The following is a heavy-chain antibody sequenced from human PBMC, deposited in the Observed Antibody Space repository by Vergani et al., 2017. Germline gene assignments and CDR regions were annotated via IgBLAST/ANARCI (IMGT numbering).Heavy chain of an antibody. D-gene: IGHD4/OR15-4a*01. CDR3: ARSTDYPDDYVSSDYFRRTLDV. V-gene: IGHV1-2*02. J-gene: IGHJ6*03. Sequence: QVQLVQSGAELKKPGASVRVSCKASGFIFTDYYIHWMRQAPGQGLEWIGWINPNGDATHYAQKFQGRVTMTRNTSINTAYMELSRLSFEDAAVYYCARSTDYPDDYVSSDYFRRTLDVWGKGTTVTVS. CDR1: GFIFTDYY. CDR2: INPNGDAT.